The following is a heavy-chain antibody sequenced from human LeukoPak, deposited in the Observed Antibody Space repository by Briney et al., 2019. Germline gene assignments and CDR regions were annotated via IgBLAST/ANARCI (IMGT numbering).Heavy chain of an antibody. V-gene: IGHV4-38-2*02. CDR2: IYHSGST. Sequence: SETLSLTCTVSGYSISSGYYWGWIRQPPGKGLEWIGSIYHSGSTNYNPSLKSRVTISVDTSKNQFSLKLSSVTAADTAVYYCARHVVYYVSSGYYFERGSDWFDPWGQGTLVTVSS. CDR1: GYSISSGYY. D-gene: IGHD3-22*01. CDR3: ARHVVYYVSSGYYFERGSDWFDP. J-gene: IGHJ5*02.